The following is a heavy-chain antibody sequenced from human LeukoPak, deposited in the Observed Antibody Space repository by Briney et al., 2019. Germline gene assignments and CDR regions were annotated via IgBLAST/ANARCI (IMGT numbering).Heavy chain of an antibody. J-gene: IGHJ4*02. D-gene: IGHD3-10*01. CDR1: GGSSSSYY. CDR2: IYTSGST. Sequence: ASETLSLTCTVSGGSSSSYYWSWIRQPAGKGLEWIGRIYTSGSTNYNPSLKSRVTMSVDTSKNQFSLKLSSVTAANTAVYYCARGPGEGILLWFGEFRLWGQGTLVTVSS. CDR3: ARGPGEGILLWFGEFRL. V-gene: IGHV4-4*07.